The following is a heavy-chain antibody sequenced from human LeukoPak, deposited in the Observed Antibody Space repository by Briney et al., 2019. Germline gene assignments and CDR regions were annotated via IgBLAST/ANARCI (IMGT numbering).Heavy chain of an antibody. J-gene: IGHJ4*02. CDR2: ISYDGTNK. Sequence: GGSLRLSCAASGFIFSTYWMTWVRQAPGKGLEWVAIISYDGTNKYYADSVRGRFTISRDNSKNTLYLQMNSLRAEDTAVYYCARDFGWLSGFDNWGQGTLVTVSS. CDR3: ARDFGWLSGFDN. D-gene: IGHD3-9*01. V-gene: IGHV3-30-3*01. CDR1: GFIFSTYW.